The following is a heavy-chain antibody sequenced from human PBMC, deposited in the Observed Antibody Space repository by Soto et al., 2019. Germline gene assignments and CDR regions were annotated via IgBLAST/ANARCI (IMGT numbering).Heavy chain of an antibody. Sequence: GGSLRLSCAASGFTFTSYAMSWVRQAPGKGLEWVSDISGSGGSTYYADSVKGRFTISRDNSKNTLYLQMNSLRADDTAVYYCAKALTAGSYYFHYYAMDVWGQGTTVTVSS. V-gene: IGHV3-23*01. CDR2: ISGSGGST. CDR1: GFTFTSYA. CDR3: AKALTAGSYYFHYYAMDV. J-gene: IGHJ6*02. D-gene: IGHD3-10*01.